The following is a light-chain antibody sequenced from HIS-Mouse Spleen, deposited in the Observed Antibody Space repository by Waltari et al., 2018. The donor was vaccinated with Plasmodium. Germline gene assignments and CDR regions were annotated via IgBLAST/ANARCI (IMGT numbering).Light chain of an antibody. V-gene: IGLV2-11*01. CDR2: DVR. CDR1: SSEDGRYTE. J-gene: IGLJ1*01. CDR3: CSYAVSYTFV. Sequence: QSDLTQPRPVSGSTGQSVTIPCSETSSEDGRYTEVSWYQPHPGKAPKLMIYDVRKRPSCVPVRFSGSKSGNTASLTISGLQAEDEAAYYCCSYAVSYTFVFGTGTKVTVL.